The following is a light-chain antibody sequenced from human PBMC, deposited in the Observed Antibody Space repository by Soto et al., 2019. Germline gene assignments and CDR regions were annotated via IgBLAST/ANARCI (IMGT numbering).Light chain of an antibody. CDR1: QTVRNNS. J-gene: IGKJ4*01. V-gene: IGKV3-20*01. CDR2: IAS. Sequence: EFVLTQSPGTLSLSPGERATLSCRASQTVRNNSLAWYQQKPGQAPRLLIYIASSRATGIPDRFSGGASGTDFTLTISRLEPEDFAVYCCQQFSSYPLTFGGGTKVESK. CDR3: QQFSSYPLT.